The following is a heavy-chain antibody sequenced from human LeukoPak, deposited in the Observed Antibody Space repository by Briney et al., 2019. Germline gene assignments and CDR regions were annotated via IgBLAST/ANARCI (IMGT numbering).Heavy chain of an antibody. J-gene: IGHJ4*02. CDR2: VNTENGET. D-gene: IGHD3-10*01. CDR1: GYTLTRHD. Sequence: ASVKISCKTSGYTLTRHDIACVRHAPRQGLVWMGWVNTENGETKYAHNVQGRVAMTAETTTNSAYMELRSLRSDDRAKYYCARVLSRRSSGVDSWGQGTLVTVS. CDR3: ARVLSRRSSGVDS. V-gene: IGHV1-18*01.